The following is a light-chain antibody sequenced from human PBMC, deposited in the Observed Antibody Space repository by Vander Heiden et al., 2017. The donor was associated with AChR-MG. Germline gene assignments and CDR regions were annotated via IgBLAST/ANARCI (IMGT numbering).Light chain of an antibody. CDR1: IGTITGGYV. CDR3: LLYYGHTWV. J-gene: IGLJ3*02. CDR2: RIN. Sequence: QPVVTQEPSLTVPSGGTVTPTCASSIGTITGGYVPNWFQQKPGQAPRSLIYRINNKHAWTAARFSGYLLGGGAALTLSGVQPEDEADYCCLLYYGHTWVFGGGTKLLVL. V-gene: IGLV7-43*01.